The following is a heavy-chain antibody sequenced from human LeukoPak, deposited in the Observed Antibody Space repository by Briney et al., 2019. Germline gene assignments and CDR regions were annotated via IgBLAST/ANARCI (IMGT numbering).Heavy chain of an antibody. CDR1: GFTVSRNY. D-gene: IGHD6-13*01. Sequence: GGSLRLSCAASGFTVSRNYMSRVRQAPGKGLEWVSILSGGGDTFYAGSVKGRFTISRDNSKNTVHLQMNSLRAEDTVVYYCASRAAAGYYYGMDVWSQGTTVTVSS. CDR3: ASRAAAGYYYGMDV. V-gene: IGHV3-66*01. J-gene: IGHJ6*02. CDR2: LSGGGDT.